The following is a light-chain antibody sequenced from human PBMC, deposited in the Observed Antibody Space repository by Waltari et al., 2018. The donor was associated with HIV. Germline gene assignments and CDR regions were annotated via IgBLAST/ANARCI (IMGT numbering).Light chain of an antibody. J-gene: IGKJ3*01. CDR3: QQLHTNAFT. V-gene: IGKV3-11*01. Sequence: IVLTQSPATLSLSPGERATLSCRASQNVRTYLAWYQKKPGQAPRLLIYGASNRATGIPARFSGSGSGTDFTLTISSLEPEDFAVYYCQQLHTNAFTFGPGTRVDIK. CDR1: QNVRTY. CDR2: GAS.